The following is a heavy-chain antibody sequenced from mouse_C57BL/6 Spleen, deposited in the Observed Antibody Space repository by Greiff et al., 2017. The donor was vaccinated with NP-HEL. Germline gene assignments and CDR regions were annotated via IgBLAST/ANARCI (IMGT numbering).Heavy chain of an antibody. CDR2: ISGGGGNT. CDR1: GFTFSSYT. V-gene: IGHV5-9*01. J-gene: IGHJ1*03. D-gene: IGHD1-1*01. Sequence: EVQGVESGGGLVKPGGSLKLSCAASGFTFSSYTMSWVRQTPEKRLEWVATISGGGGNTYYPDSVKGRFTISRDNAKNTLYLQMSSLRSEDTALYYCARHEFITTVVADWYFDVWGTGTTVTVSS. CDR3: ARHEFITTVVADWYFDV.